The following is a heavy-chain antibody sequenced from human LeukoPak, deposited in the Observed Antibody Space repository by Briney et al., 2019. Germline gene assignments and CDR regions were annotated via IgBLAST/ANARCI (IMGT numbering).Heavy chain of an antibody. J-gene: IGHJ5*02. CDR2: IYTSGST. D-gene: IGHD4-23*01. Sequence: SETLSLTCTVSGGSISSGDYYWNWIRQPPGKGLEWIGYIYTSGSTNYNPSLKSRVTISVDTSKNQFSLKLSSVTAADTAVYYCASGYGGNINWSDPWGQGTLVTVSS. CDR1: GGSISSGDYY. V-gene: IGHV4-30-4*08. CDR3: ASGYGGNINWSDP.